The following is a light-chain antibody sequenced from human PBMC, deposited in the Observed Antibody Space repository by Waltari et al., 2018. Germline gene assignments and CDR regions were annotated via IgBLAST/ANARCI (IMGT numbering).Light chain of an antibody. CDR3: ALSMGSGIWV. J-gene: IGLJ3*02. CDR1: SGSVSAAHS. V-gene: IGLV8-61*01. Sequence: VSPGGTVTLTCGLSSGSVSAAHSPYWFQQAPGQAPRTLTFDTTTRSSGVPDRFSGSILDNKAALTITGAQAEDECDYYCALSMGSGIWVFGGGTKLTVL. CDR2: DTT.